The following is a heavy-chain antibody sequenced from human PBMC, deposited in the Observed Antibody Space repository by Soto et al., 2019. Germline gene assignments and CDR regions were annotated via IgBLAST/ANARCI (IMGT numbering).Heavy chain of an antibody. Sequence: QVQLVESGGGVVQPGRSLRLSCAASGFTFSSYAMHWVRQAPGKGLEWVAVISYDGSNKYYADSVKGRFTISRDNSKNTLYLQMNSLRAEDRAVYYCARDKRGGAAAGTGYYGMDVWGQGTTVTVSS. V-gene: IGHV3-30-3*01. CDR1: GFTFSSYA. J-gene: IGHJ6*02. CDR2: ISYDGSNK. CDR3: ARDKRGGAAAGTGYYGMDV. D-gene: IGHD6-13*01.